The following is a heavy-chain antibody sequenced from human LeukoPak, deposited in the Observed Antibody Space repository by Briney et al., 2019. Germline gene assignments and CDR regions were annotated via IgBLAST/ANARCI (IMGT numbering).Heavy chain of an antibody. J-gene: IGHJ5*02. CDR1: GYTFTGYY. Sequence: GASVKVSCKASGYTFTGYYLHWVRQAPGQGLEWMGWISPSSGGTNYAQKFQGRVTMTRDTSSTTAYMELSSLRSEDTAVYYCARDMCSGGRCYSNWFDPWGQGTLVTVSS. CDR2: ISPSSGGT. D-gene: IGHD2-15*01. CDR3: ARDMCSGGRCYSNWFDP. V-gene: IGHV1-2*02.